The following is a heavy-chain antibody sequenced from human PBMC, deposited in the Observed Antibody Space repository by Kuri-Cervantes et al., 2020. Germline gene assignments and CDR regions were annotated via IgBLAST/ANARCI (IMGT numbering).Heavy chain of an antibody. J-gene: IGHJ4*02. V-gene: IGHV3-23*01. CDR1: GFSFSDYA. D-gene: IGHD4-23*01. CDR2: ISRTGDTT. Sequence: GESLKISCEASGFSFSDYAMSWVRQAPGMGLEWVSVISRTGDTTHYTDSVKGRFTISRDNSENTLYLEMNSLRPEDTAVYYCAKDYVLGRIFANYGGGFDSWGQGALVTVSS. CDR3: AKDYVLGRIFANYGGGFDS.